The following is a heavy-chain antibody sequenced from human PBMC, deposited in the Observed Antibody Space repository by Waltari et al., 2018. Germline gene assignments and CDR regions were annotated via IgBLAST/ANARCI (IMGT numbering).Heavy chain of an antibody. CDR1: GGSISSTY. CDR2: SYYSGNT. D-gene: IGHD1-1*01. CDR3: ARWGTGPPVPFDY. J-gene: IGHJ4*02. V-gene: IGHV4-59*01. Sequence: QVQLQESGPGLVKPAETPSLTCTVSGGSISSTYWRWIRQPPGKGLEWIWYSYYSGNTNYNPSLKRRVTISVDTSKNQFCLELRSVTAADTAVYYCARWGTGPPVPFDYWGQGTLVTVSS.